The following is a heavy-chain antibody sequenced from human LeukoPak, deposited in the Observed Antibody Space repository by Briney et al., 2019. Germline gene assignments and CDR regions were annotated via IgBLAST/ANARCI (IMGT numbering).Heavy chain of an antibody. CDR3: ARAQLCGGDCYRAAFDF. CDR1: GGTFSSYA. D-gene: IGHD2-21*01. V-gene: IGHV1-69*05. Sequence: ASVKVSCKASGGTFSSYAISWVRQAPGQGLEWMGGIIPIFGTANYAQKFQGRVTITTDESTSTAYMELSSLRSEDTAVYYCARAQLCGGDCYRAAFDFWGQGTMVTVSS. J-gene: IGHJ3*01. CDR2: IIPIFGTA.